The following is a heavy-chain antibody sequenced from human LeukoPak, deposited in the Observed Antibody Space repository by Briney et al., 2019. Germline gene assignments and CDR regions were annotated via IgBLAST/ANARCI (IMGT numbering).Heavy chain of an antibody. Sequence: GGSLRLSCAASGFTFSNAWMSWVRQAPGKGLEWVSAISGSGGSTYYADSVKGRFTISRDNSKNTLYLQMNSLRAEDTAVYYCAKGGIDFWSGYYFSYWGQGTLVTVSS. CDR2: ISGSGGST. D-gene: IGHD3-3*01. J-gene: IGHJ4*02. CDR3: AKGGIDFWSGYYFSY. CDR1: GFTFSNAW. V-gene: IGHV3-23*01.